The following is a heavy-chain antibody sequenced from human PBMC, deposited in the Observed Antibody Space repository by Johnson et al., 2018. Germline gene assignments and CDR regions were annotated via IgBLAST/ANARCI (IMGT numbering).Heavy chain of an antibody. CDR2: ISSSGSTI. V-gene: IGHV3-11*01. J-gene: IGHJ6*02. Sequence: QVQLVESGGGLVKPGGSLRLCCAASGFTFSDYYMSWIRPAPGTGLEWVSYISSSGSTIYYADSVKGRFTISRDTAKNSRYLQMNSLRAEDTAVYYCARDPTPNSGYDFAYYYYGMDVWGQGTTVTVSS. CDR1: GFTFSDYY. CDR3: ARDPTPNSGYDFAYYYYGMDV. D-gene: IGHD5-12*01.